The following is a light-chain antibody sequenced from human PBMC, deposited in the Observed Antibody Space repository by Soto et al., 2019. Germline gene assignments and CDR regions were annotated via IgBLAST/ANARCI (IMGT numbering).Light chain of an antibody. Sequence: DLRMYQSPASLSASVEDRVTITCRVSQSISTWLAWYQQKPGKAPKLLIYDASTLESGVPSRFSGSGSGTEFSLTISSLQPDDFATYHCQQYNTYSTFGHGTKVDIK. J-gene: IGKJ1*01. CDR3: QQYNTYST. CDR2: DAS. V-gene: IGKV1-5*01. CDR1: QSISTW.